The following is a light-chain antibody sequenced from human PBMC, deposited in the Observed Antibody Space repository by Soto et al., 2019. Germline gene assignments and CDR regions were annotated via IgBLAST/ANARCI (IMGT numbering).Light chain of an antibody. J-gene: IGLJ2*01. CDR2: EVS. V-gene: IGLV2-8*01. Sequence: QSALTQPPSASGSPGQSLTISCTGTSSDVGAYNHVSWYQQHPGKAPKLMISEVSNRPSGVPDRFSGSKSGNTASLTVSGLQAEDEADYYCCSYAGSNNVLFGGGTKLTVL. CDR3: CSYAGSNNVL. CDR1: SSDVGAYNH.